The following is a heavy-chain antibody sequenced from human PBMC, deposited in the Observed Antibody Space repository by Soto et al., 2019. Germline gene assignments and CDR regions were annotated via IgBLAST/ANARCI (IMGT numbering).Heavy chain of an antibody. Sequence: GGALRLSCAASGFTSSDYWIHWFRQGLGKGLVRVSRINGYGSITTYADSVKGRFTIARDNAKNTVYLQMNSLRAEDTAVYFCARCFVVGCAPLYCGQGTLVTVSS. J-gene: IGHJ4*02. D-gene: IGHD3-10*01. CDR2: INGYGSIT. CDR1: GFTSSDYW. V-gene: IGHV3-74*01. CDR3: ARCFVVGCAPLY.